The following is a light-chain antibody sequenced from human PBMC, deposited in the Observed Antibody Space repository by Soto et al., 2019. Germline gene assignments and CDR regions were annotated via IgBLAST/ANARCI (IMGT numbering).Light chain of an antibody. CDR1: QSSSNY. CDR2: AAS. Sequence: DIQMTQSPSSLSASVGDRVTITCRASQSSSNYLNWYQQKPGKAPNLLIYAASSLQSGVPSRFSGSGSGTDFTLTISSLQPDDFATYYCQQSYSTPWTFGQGTKVEIK. CDR3: QQSYSTPWT. J-gene: IGKJ1*01. V-gene: IGKV1-39*01.